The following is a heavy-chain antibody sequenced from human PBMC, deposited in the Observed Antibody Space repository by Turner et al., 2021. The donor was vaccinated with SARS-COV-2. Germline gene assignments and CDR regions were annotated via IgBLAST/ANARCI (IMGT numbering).Heavy chain of an antibody. J-gene: IGHJ4*02. D-gene: IGHD3-16*02. CDR3: AKAVVPPNMITFGGVIAPFDY. V-gene: IGHV3-53*04. CDR1: EFTVSSNY. CDR2: IYSGGST. Sequence: EVQLVESGGGLVQPGGSLRLSCASSEFTVSSNYMTWVRQAPGKGLEWVSVIYSGGSTYYADSVKGRFTISRHNSKNTLYLQMNSLSAEDTAVYYCAKAVVPPNMITFGGVIAPFDYWGQGTLVTVSS.